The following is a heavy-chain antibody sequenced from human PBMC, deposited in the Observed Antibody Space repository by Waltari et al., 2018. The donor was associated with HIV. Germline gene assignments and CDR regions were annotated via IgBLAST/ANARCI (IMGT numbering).Heavy chain of an antibody. CDR2: TPYDGSDG. CDR3: ATDFKARRLGPSFLDS. V-gene: IGHV3-30*02. Sequence: VRLVGSGGGVIQPGGSLGLSCAASGFHFSSFGLHWVRQVPGKGLDLVGFTPYDGSDGYYSASVKGRFTISKDKSRGILTLQMDSLRPEDTALYFCATDFKARRLGPSFLDSWGQGTLVTVSS. J-gene: IGHJ4*02. CDR1: GFHFSSFG.